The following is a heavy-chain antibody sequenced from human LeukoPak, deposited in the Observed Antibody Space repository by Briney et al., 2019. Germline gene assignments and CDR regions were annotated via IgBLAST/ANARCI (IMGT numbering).Heavy chain of an antibody. Sequence: GGSLRLSCAASGFTFSSYAISWVRQAAGKGLEWVSAIGGSGGSTYYADSVKGRFTISRDNSKNTLYLQMNSPRAEDTAVYYCAKGRGRYGSGSYYNWIFDYWGQGTLVTVSS. J-gene: IGHJ4*02. D-gene: IGHD3-10*01. CDR2: IGGSGGST. CDR1: GFTFSSYA. CDR3: AKGRGRYGSGSYYNWIFDY. V-gene: IGHV3-23*01.